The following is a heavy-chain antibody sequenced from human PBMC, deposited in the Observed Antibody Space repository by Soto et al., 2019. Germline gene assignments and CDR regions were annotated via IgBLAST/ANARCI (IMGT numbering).Heavy chain of an antibody. J-gene: IGHJ4*02. CDR3: ASHPYSSSWYS. Sequence: PGGSLRLSCAASGFTFSNYWMNWVRQAPGKGLEWVANINEDGSENYFVDSAKGRFTISRDNAKNSLYLQMSSLRAEDTAVYYCASHPYSSSWYSWGQGTLVTVST. CDR1: GFTFSNYW. CDR2: INEDGSEN. D-gene: IGHD6-13*01. V-gene: IGHV3-7*01.